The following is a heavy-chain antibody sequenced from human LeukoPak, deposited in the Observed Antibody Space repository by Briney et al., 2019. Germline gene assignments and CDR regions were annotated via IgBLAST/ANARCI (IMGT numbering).Heavy chain of an antibody. V-gene: IGHV3-21*04. D-gene: IGHD6-13*01. CDR2: ISSSSSYI. CDR1: GFTFSSYS. Sequence: PGGSLRLSCAASGFTFSSYSMNWVRQAPGKGLEWVSSISSSSSYIYYADSVKGRFTISRDNAKNSLYLQMNSLRAEDTAVYYCAKDLSSWGAFDIWGQGTMVTVSS. CDR3: AKDLSSWGAFDI. J-gene: IGHJ3*02.